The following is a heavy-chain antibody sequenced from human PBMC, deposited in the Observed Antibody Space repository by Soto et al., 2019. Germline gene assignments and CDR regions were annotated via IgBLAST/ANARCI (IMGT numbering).Heavy chain of an antibody. J-gene: IGHJ3*02. V-gene: IGHV1-69*02. CDR1: GGTFSSYT. CDR2: IIPILGIA. CDR3: ARVWRDIVVQGPRAFDI. Sequence: ASVKVSCKASGGTFSSYTISWVRQAPGQGLEWMGRIIPILGIANYAQKFQGRVTITADKSTSTAYMELSSLRSEDTAVCYCARVWRDIVVQGPRAFDIWGQGTMVTVSS. D-gene: IGHD5-12*01.